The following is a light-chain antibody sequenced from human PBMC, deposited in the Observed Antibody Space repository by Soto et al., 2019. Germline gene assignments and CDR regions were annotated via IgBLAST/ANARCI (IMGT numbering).Light chain of an antibody. J-gene: IGKJ2*01. CDR1: QSIYSW. Sequence: DIQMTQSPSTLSASVGDRVTISCRASQSIYSWLAWYQQKPGQAPKLLIHDASSLEGGVPSRFRGSGSGTEFTLTISSLPPDDFAAYYYQHYNSHLMYTFGQGTKLEIK. V-gene: IGKV1-5*01. CDR3: QHYNSHLMYT. CDR2: DAS.